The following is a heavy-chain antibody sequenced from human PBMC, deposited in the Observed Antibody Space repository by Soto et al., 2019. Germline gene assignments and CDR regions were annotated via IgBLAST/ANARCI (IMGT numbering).Heavy chain of an antibody. V-gene: IGHV1-69*06. Sequence: QVQLVQSGAEVKKPGSSVKVSRKASGGTFSSYAISWVRQAPGQGLEWMGGIIPIFGTANYAQKFQGRVTITADKSTSTAYMELSSLRSEDTAVYYCAREGSSGWDDGFGYFDYWGQGTLVTVSS. J-gene: IGHJ4*02. CDR2: IIPIFGTA. CDR3: AREGSSGWDDGFGYFDY. CDR1: GGTFSSYA. D-gene: IGHD6-19*01.